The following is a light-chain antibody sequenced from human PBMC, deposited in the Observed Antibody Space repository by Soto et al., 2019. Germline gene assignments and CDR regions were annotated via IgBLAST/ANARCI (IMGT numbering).Light chain of an antibody. CDR2: EVT. Sequence: QSALTQPASVSGSPGQSITISCTGTRRDVGGYNYVSWYQQYPGKSPKLLIYEVTHRPSGVSNRFSGSKSGNTASLPISGLQAEYEADYYCSSYTISNTLPFVFGTGTKVTVL. J-gene: IGLJ1*01. V-gene: IGLV2-14*01. CDR1: RRDVGGYNY. CDR3: SSYTISNTLPFV.